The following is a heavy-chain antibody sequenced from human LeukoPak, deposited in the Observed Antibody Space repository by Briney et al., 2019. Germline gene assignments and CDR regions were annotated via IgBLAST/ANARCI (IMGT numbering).Heavy chain of an antibody. D-gene: IGHD3-10*01. V-gene: IGHV3-74*01. CDR2: INSDGSST. CDR3: ARDSSIRDHFDY. Sequence: GGSLRLSCAASGFTFSSYWMHWVRQAPGKGLVWVSRINSDGSSTSHADSVKGRFTISRDNSKNTLYLQMNSLRAEDTAVYYCARDSSIRDHFDYWGQGTLVTVSS. CDR1: GFTFSSYW. J-gene: IGHJ4*02.